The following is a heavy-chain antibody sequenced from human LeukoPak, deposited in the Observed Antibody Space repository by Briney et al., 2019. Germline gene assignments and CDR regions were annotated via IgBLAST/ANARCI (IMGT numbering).Heavy chain of an antibody. CDR2: ISSGSSYI. J-gene: IGHJ4*02. D-gene: IGHD2-15*01. V-gene: IGHV3-21*01. Sequence: GGSLRLSCAASGFTFSTYSMKWVRQAPGKGLEWVSSISSGSSYIYYADSVKGRFTISRDNAKNSLYLQMNSLRAEDTAVYYCARDLYCSGGSCAGYFDYWGQGTLVTVSS. CDR1: GFTFSTYS. CDR3: ARDLYCSGGSCAGYFDY.